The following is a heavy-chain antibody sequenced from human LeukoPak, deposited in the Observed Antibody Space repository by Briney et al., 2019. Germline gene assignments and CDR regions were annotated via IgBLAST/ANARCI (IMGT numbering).Heavy chain of an antibody. D-gene: IGHD1-7*01. CDR1: GGSFSGYY. CDR2: IYHSGTT. J-gene: IGHJ5*02. CDR3: ARGSDWNYNWFDP. V-gene: IGHV4-34*01. Sequence: SETLSLTCAVYGGSFSGYYWSWIRQPPGKGLEWIGTIYHSGTTYYKSSLKSRVTISVDTSKNQFSLRLSSVTAADTAVYYCARGSDWNYNWFDPWGQGTLVTVSS.